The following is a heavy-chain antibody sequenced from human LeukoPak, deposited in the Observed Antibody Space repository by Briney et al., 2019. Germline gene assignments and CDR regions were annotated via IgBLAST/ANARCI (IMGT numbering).Heavy chain of an antibody. J-gene: IGHJ4*02. CDR1: GGSISSSSYY. V-gene: IGHV4-39*07. D-gene: IGHD3-10*01. CDR2: IYYSGST. CDR3: ARGARRYYYGSGSYWEPYFDY. Sequence: SETLSLTCTVSGGSISSSSYYWGWIRQPPGKGLEWIGSIYYSGSTYYNPSLKSRVTISVDTSKNQFSLKLSSVTVADTAVYYCARGARRYYYGSGSYWEPYFDYWGQGTLVTVSS.